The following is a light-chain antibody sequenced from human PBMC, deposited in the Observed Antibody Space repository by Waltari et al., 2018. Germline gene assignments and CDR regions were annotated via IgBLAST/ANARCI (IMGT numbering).Light chain of an antibody. CDR3: AAWDDSLSGPV. J-gene: IGLJ2*01. V-gene: IGLV1-47*01. CDR2: KNG. Sequence: QSVLTQPPSASGTPGQGVTIPCSGRSSTIGSNYVCWYQQLPGTTPKLLIYKNGQRPSGVPDRFSGSKSGTSASLAVSGLRSEDEADYYCAAWDDSLSGPVFGGGTKLTVL. CDR1: SSTIGSNY.